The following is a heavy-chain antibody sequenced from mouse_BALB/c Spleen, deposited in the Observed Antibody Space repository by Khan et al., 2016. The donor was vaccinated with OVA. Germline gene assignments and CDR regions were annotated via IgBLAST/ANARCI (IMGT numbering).Heavy chain of an antibody. CDR1: GFSLTSYG. CDR2: IWSDGST. CDR3: ARHEGNRYYYAMDY. V-gene: IGHV2-6-1*01. J-gene: IGHJ4*01. D-gene: IGHD2-1*01. Sequence: VQLKESGPGLVAPSQSLSITCTISGFSLTSYGVHWVRQPPGKGLEWLVVIWSDGSTTYNSALKSRLSISKDNSKSQVFLKMNSLQTDDTAMYYCARHEGNRYYYAMDYWGQGTSVTVSS.